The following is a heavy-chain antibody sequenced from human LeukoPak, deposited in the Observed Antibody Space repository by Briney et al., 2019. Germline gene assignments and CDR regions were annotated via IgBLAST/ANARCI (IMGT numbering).Heavy chain of an antibody. D-gene: IGHD6-19*01. V-gene: IGHV3-33*01. CDR3: ARVLSSGWSAPYPYYAMDV. J-gene: IGHJ6*02. CDR1: GLTFNTYG. Sequence: TGGSLRLSCAASGLTFNTYGMHWVRQAPGKGLEWVAIIWYDGSEEYYADSVKGRFTISRDNSKKTLYLQINSLRAEDTAVYYCARVLSSGWSAPYPYYAMDVWGQGTTVTVSS. CDR2: IWYDGSEE.